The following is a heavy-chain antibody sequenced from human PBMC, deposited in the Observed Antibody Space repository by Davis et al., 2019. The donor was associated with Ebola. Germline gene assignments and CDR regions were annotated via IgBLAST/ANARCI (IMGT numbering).Heavy chain of an antibody. J-gene: IGHJ6*02. Sequence: SETLSLTCTVSGGSISSSSYYWGWIRQPPGRGLEWIGEVSHRGSTIYTPSFKSRVTISVDTSKNQFSLKLRSLTAADTAVYYCARGAHCSGGSCSTSIYYYYGMDVWGQGTTVTVSS. CDR1: GGSISSSSYY. D-gene: IGHD2-15*01. CDR3: ARGAHCSGGSCSTSIYYYYGMDV. V-gene: IGHV4-39*07. CDR2: VSHRGST.